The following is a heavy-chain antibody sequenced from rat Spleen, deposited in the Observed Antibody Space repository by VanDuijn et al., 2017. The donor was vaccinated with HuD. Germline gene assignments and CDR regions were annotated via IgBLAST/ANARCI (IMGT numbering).Heavy chain of an antibody. J-gene: IGHJ1*01. CDR2: ISYDGSST. CDR1: GFTFSDYY. CDR3: TNLNWYFDF. Sequence: EVQLVESGGGLVQPGRSLKVSCAASGFTFSDYYMAWVRQAPTKGLEWVATISYDGSSTFYRDSVKGRFTISRDNAKSTLYLQMGSLRSEDTATYYCTNLNWYFDFWGPGTMVTVSS. V-gene: IGHV5-20*01.